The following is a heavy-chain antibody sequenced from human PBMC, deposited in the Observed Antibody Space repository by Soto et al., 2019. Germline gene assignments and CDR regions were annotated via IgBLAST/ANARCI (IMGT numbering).Heavy chain of an antibody. V-gene: IGHV3-33*01. CDR1: GFTFSSYG. CDR2: IWYDGSNK. D-gene: IGHD6-6*01. J-gene: IGHJ6*03. Sequence: GGSLRLSCAASGFTFSSYGMHWVRQAPGKGLEWVAVIWYDGSNKYYADSVKGRFTISRDNSKNTLYLQMNSLRAEDTAVYYWARDPSIAARPSNYYYYYYMDVWGKGTTVTVSS. CDR3: ARDPSIAARPSNYYYYYYMDV.